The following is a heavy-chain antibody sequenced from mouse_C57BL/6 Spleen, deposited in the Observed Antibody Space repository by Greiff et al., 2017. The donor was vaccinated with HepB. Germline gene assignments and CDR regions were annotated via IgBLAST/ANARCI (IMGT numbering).Heavy chain of an antibody. D-gene: IGHD2-1*01. CDR1: GYTFTDYN. CDR3: ASRYGNPWFAY. J-gene: IGHJ3*01. V-gene: IGHV1-18*01. CDR2: INPNNGGT. Sequence: VQLQQSGPELVKPGASVKIPCKASGYTFTDYNMDWVKQSHGKSLEWIGDINPNNGGTIYNQKFKGKATLTVDKSSSTAYMELRSLTSEDTAVYYCASRYGNPWFAYWGQGTLVTVSA.